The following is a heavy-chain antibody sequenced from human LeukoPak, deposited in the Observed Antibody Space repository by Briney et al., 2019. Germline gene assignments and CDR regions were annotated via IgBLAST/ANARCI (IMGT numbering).Heavy chain of an antibody. V-gene: IGHV4-59*01. J-gene: IGHJ4*02. Sequence: PSETLSLTCTVSGGSISSYYWGWIRQPPGKGLEWVGQIYYRGAPNYNPSLESRVTISIDTSKNQFSLKLNSVTAADTAVYYRAAESERWLLRSWGQGTLVTVSS. CDR1: GGSISSYY. CDR3: AAESERWLLRS. CDR2: IYYRGAP. D-gene: IGHD6-19*01.